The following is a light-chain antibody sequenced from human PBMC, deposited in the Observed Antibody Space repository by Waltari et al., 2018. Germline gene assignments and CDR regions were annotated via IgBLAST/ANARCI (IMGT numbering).Light chain of an antibody. CDR3: QQSYSLPLT. Sequence: DIQMTQSPSFLSVSVGDGVTITCRASQTIFYYLNWYQHKPGKVPKLLIYAASNLQSGVPSKFSGSGSGTTFTLTITSLQPEDVATYYCQQSYSLPLTFGGGTKVEI. CDR1: QTIFYY. J-gene: IGKJ4*01. CDR2: AAS. V-gene: IGKV1-39*01.